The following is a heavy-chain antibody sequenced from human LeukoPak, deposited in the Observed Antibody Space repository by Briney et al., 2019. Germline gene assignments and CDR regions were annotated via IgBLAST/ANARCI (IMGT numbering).Heavy chain of an antibody. CDR1: NGSISSFY. V-gene: IGHV4-59*01. J-gene: IGHJ4*02. Sequence: KPSETLSLTCTVSNGSISSFYWTWIRQPPGKGLEWIGYIYYTGTTDYNPSLKSRVTISADTSKNQFSLKLSSVTAADTAVYYCARGYGRYFDYWGQGTLVTVSS. CDR3: ARGYGRYFDY. D-gene: IGHD5-18*01. CDR2: IYYTGTT.